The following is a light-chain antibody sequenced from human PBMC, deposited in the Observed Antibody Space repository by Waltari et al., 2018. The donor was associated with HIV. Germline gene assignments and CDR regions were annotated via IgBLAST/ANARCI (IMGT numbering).Light chain of an antibody. J-gene: IGLJ2*01. CDR1: SGYIASTY. V-gene: IGLV6-57*01. CDR2: EES. CDR3: QSDDSFHHVI. Sequence: FMLTHPPSVSGSPGETVILSCTRSSGYIASTYVQWYQQRPGSSPRTVIYEESQRPSGVPDRFSGSTDSSSNSASLSIVGLQVEDEADYYCQSDDSFHHVIFGGGTKLTVL.